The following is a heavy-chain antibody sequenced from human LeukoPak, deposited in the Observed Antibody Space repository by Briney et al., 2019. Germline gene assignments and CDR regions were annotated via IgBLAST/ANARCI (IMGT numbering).Heavy chain of an antibody. CDR3: ARDHSSSGFFDY. Sequence: SETLSLTCAVYGGSFSGYYWSWIRQPPGKGLEWIGEINHSGSTNYNPSLKSRVTISVDTSKNQFSLKLSSVTAADTAVYYCARDHSSSGFFDYWGQGTLVTVSS. J-gene: IGHJ4*02. CDR1: GGSFSGYY. D-gene: IGHD6-6*01. CDR2: INHSGST. V-gene: IGHV4-34*01.